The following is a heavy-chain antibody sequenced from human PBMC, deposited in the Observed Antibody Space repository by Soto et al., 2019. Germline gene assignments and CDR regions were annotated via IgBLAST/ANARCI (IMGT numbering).Heavy chain of an antibody. Sequence: EVQLLESGGGLVQPGGSLRLSCAASGFTFSSYAMSWVRQAPGKGPEWVSAISGSGGSTYYADSVKGRFTISSDNSENTLYLQMNSLRAEDTDVYYCAKVPTEENYGDRYYFDYWGQGTLVTVSS. D-gene: IGHD4-17*01. J-gene: IGHJ4*02. V-gene: IGHV3-23*01. CDR3: AKVPTEENYGDRYYFDY. CDR1: GFTFSSYA. CDR2: ISGSGGST.